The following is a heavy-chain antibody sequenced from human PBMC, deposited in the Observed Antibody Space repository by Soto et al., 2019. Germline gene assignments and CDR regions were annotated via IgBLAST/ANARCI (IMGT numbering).Heavy chain of an antibody. D-gene: IGHD2-21*02. CDR3: AKFYGGNSAHTYTIDP. CDR2: ISGSGGST. Sequence: EEQLLESGGGLVQPGGSLRLSCAASGFTFSSYAMSWVRQAPGKGLEWVSTISGSGGSTHYADSVKGRFTISRDNSKNTLYLQMNSLRAEDTAVYYCAKFYGGNSAHTYTIDPWGQGTLVTVSS. CDR1: GFTFSSYA. V-gene: IGHV3-23*01. J-gene: IGHJ5*02.